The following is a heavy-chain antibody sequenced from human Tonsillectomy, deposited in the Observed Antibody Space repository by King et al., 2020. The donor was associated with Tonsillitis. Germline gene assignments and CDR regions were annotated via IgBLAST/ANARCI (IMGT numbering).Heavy chain of an antibody. Sequence: VQLVESGAEVKKPGASVKVSCKASGFTFTNFGITWVRQAPGQGLEWMGWISAYTGNTNYAQKVQGRVTMTTDTSTSTAYMELRSLRSDDTAVYYCGREFFYDSSGSSGYYTDVWGKGTTVTVSS. CDR1: GFTFTNFG. CDR2: ISAYTGNT. CDR3: GREFFYDSSGSSGYYTDV. J-gene: IGHJ6*03. D-gene: IGHD3-22*01. V-gene: IGHV1-18*01.